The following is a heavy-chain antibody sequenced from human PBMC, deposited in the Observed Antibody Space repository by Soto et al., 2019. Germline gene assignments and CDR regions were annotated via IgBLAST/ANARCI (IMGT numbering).Heavy chain of an antibody. CDR2: ISGSGGST. Sequence: PGGSVRLSCAASGFTFSSYAMSWVRQAPGKGLEWVSAISGSGGSTYYADSVKGRFTISRDNSKNTLYLQMNSLRAEDTAVYYCASSTSPLNWFDPWGQGTLVTVSS. D-gene: IGHD2-2*01. CDR3: ASSTSPLNWFDP. CDR1: GFTFSSYA. V-gene: IGHV3-23*01. J-gene: IGHJ5*02.